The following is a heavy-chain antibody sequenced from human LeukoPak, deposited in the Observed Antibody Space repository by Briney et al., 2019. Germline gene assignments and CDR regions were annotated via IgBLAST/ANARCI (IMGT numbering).Heavy chain of an antibody. J-gene: IGHJ6*03. D-gene: IGHD3-10*01. CDR3: ARHRYYYRSGSYYGAPYYMDV. V-gene: IGHV4-4*07. CDR1: GGSISSYY. CDR2: IYTSGST. Sequence: SETLSLTCNVSGGSISSYYWSWIRQPAGKGLEWIGRIYTSGSTNYNPSLKSRVTMSVDTSKNQFSLKMSSVTAADTAVYYCARHRYYYRSGSYYGAPYYMDVWGKGTTVTISS.